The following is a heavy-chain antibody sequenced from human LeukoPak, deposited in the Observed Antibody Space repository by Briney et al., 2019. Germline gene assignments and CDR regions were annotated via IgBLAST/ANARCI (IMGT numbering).Heavy chain of an antibody. Sequence: GGSLRLSCAASGFTFSSYWMSWVRQAPGKGLEWVANIKQDGSEKYYVDSVKGRFTISRDNSKNTLYLQMNSLRAEDTAVYYCAKDLSGTTRNYWGQGTLVTVSS. CDR2: IKQDGSEK. CDR3: AKDLSGTTRNY. CDR1: GFTFSSYW. D-gene: IGHD3-10*01. J-gene: IGHJ4*02. V-gene: IGHV3-7*01.